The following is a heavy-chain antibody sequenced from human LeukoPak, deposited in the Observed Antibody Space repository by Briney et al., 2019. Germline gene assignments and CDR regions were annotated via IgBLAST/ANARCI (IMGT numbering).Heavy chain of an antibody. Sequence: RPGGSLRLSCAASGFTFSDHYMDWVRQTPGKGLEWVGRSRNKASSYTTEYAASVKGRFTISRDDSKNSLFLQMNSLKTDDTAVYYCARASRSGSYFFYWGQGTLVTVSS. V-gene: IGHV3-72*01. CDR2: SRNKASSYTT. J-gene: IGHJ4*02. CDR3: ARASRSGSYFFY. D-gene: IGHD1-26*01. CDR1: GFTFSDHY.